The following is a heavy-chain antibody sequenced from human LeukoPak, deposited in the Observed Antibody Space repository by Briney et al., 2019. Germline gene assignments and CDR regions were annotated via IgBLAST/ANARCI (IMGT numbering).Heavy chain of an antibody. CDR2: ISSSSSYI. V-gene: IGHV3-21*01. Sequence: PGGSLRLSCAASGFTFSSYSMNWVRQAPGKGLEWVSSISSSSSYIYYADSVKGRFTISRDNSKNTLYLQMNSLRAEDTAVYYCARDGSLSPIAAAGTDAFDIWGQGTMVTVSS. CDR1: GFTFSSYS. CDR3: ARDGSLSPIAAAGTDAFDI. J-gene: IGHJ3*02. D-gene: IGHD6-13*01.